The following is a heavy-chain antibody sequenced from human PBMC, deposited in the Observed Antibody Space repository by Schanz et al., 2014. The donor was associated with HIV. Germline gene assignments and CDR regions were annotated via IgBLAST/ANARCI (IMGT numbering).Heavy chain of an antibody. CDR2: INPNSGGT. V-gene: IGHV1-2*02. CDR1: GYTFTDNY. CDR3: AIPSSGWSTFDY. Sequence: QVQLVQSGAEVKKPGASVKVSCKASGYTFTDNYMHWVRQAPGQGLEWMGCINPNSGGTNFARKFHSRVTLTRDKSITKEERERTTRTSDDKKVYYCAIPSSGWSTFDYWGQGTLVTVSS. J-gene: IGHJ4*02. D-gene: IGHD6-19*01.